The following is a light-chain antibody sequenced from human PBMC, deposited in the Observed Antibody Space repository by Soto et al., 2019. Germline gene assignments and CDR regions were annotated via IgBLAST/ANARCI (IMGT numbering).Light chain of an antibody. CDR2: SND. Sequence: QSVLTQPPSASGTPGQRVTISCSGSSSNIGSNAVNWYQQLPRTAPKLLIYSNDQRPSGVPDRFSGSESGTSASLAISGLQSEDEADYYCAAWDDSLNGWVFGGGTKLTVL. CDR1: SSNIGSNA. J-gene: IGLJ3*02. CDR3: AAWDDSLNGWV. V-gene: IGLV1-44*01.